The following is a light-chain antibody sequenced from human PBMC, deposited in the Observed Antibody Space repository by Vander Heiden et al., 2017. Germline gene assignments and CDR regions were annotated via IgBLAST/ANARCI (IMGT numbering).Light chain of an antibody. CDR3: CSYAGSSYV. Sequence: QSALTQPASGSGSSGQSITISCTGTSSDVGSYNLVSWYQQHPGKAPKLMIYEVSKRPSGVSNRFSGSKSGNTASLTISGLQAEDEADYYCCSYAGSSYVFGTGTKVTVL. CDR1: SSDVGSYNL. CDR2: EVS. J-gene: IGLJ1*01. V-gene: IGLV2-23*02.